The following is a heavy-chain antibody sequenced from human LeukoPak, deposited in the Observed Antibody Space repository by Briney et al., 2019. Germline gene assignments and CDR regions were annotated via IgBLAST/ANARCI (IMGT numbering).Heavy chain of an antibody. V-gene: IGHV4-31*03. CDR3: ARPLDTVHDTFDV. CDR1: GGSVSSGGYY. CDR2: IYYTGST. Sequence: SETLSLTCTVSGGSVSSGGYYWVWIRQRPGKGLEWIGYIYYTGSTSYNPSLKSRLTIAVDTSKNQFSLKLSSVTAADTAVYYCARPLDTVHDTFDVWGQGTMVTVSS. D-gene: IGHD5-18*01. J-gene: IGHJ3*01.